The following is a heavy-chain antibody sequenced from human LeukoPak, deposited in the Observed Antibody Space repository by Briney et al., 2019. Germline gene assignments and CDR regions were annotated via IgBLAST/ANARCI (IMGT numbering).Heavy chain of an antibody. V-gene: IGHV1-2*02. CDR3: ARSGPYGGYDSRGYFQH. CDR2: INPNSGGT. CDR1: GYTFTGYY. D-gene: IGHD5-12*01. Sequence: GASVKVSCKASGYTFTGYYMHWVRQAPGQGLEWMGWINPNSGGTNYAQKFQGRVTMTRDTSISTAYMELSRLRSDDTAVYYCARSGPYGGYDSRGYFQHWGQGTLVTVSS. J-gene: IGHJ1*01.